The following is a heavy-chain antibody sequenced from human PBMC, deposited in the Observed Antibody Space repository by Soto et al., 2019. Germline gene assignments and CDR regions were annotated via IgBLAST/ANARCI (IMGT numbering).Heavy chain of an antibody. CDR1: GASLNGYY. CDR3: VRRGRTSNGDWFDL. J-gene: IGHJ5*02. D-gene: IGHD3-3*02. Sequence: SETLSLTCAVYGASLNGYYWTWIRQPPGRELQWIGEINHSGSTNYNTSLKSRVTISVDTSKNQFSLNLSSVTAADTAVYFCVRRGRTSNGDWFDLWGQGILVTVS. CDR2: INHSGST. V-gene: IGHV4-34*01.